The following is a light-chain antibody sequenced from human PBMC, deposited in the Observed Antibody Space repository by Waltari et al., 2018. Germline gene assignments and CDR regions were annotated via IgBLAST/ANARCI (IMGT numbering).Light chain of an antibody. CDR3: GVWDIDLTADV. J-gene: IGLJ7*01. CDR2: ENH. Sequence: QSMLTQPPSMSGDPGQRVTMSCTGSSSNIRPYYVYWYQQFRGSAPKLLIYENHKRPSGVSDRFSASKSGSSASLTITGVQPGDEATYYCGVWDIDLTADVFGGGTQLTVL. V-gene: IGLV1-51*02. CDR1: SSNIRPYYV.